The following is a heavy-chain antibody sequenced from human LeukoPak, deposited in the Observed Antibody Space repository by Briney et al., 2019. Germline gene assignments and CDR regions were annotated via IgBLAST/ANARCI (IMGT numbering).Heavy chain of an antibody. CDR1: GYTFTSYY. Sequence: ASVKVSCKASGYTFTSYYMHWVRQAPGQGLEWMGIINLSGGSTSYAQKFQGRVTMTRDMSTSTVYMELSSLRSEDTAVYYCARGYVLEPPHLWGQGTLVTVSS. CDR2: INLSGGST. D-gene: IGHD1-1*01. CDR3: ARGYVLEPPHL. V-gene: IGHV1-46*01. J-gene: IGHJ4*02.